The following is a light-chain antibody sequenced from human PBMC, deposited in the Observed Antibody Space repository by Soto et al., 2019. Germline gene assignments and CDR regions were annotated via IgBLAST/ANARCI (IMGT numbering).Light chain of an antibody. Sequence: QPASVSGSPGQSITISCTGTSSDVGGYNYVSWYQQHPGKAPKLMIYDVSNRPPGVSNRFSGSKSGNTASLTISGLQAEDEADYYCSSYTSSSTYVFGTGTKLTVL. J-gene: IGLJ1*01. V-gene: IGLV2-14*01. CDR2: DVS. CDR1: SSDVGGYNY. CDR3: SSYTSSSTYV.